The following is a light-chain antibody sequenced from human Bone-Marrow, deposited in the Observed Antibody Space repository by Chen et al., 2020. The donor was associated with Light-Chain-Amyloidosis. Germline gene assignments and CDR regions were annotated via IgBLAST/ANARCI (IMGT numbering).Light chain of an antibody. Sequence: QSALTQPASVSGSPGQSITISCTGSSSDVGTYNLVSWYKHHPGKAPKLIIYEAKTRPSGVSNRFSGSRSGYTASLTISGLQAEDEADYYCCSYAGRGKMFGGGTKLTVL. CDR1: SSDVGTYNL. J-gene: IGLJ3*02. CDR2: EAK. V-gene: IGLV2-23*01. CDR3: CSYAGRGKM.